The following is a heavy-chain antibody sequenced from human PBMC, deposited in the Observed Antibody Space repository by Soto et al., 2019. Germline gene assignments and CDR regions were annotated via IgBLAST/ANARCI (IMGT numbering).Heavy chain of an antibody. CDR2: MEPSTGRT. V-gene: IGHV1-8*01. D-gene: IGHD1-26*01. J-gene: IGHJ4*02. CDR1: GYSFTSLD. Sequence: ASVKVSCKASGYSFTSLDINWVRQTAGQGLEWMGWMEPSTGRTGYAQKFQGRVTMTRDTSINTAYMGLTTLTSDDTAFYYCARGVSAGVDYWGQGTLVTVSS. CDR3: ARGVSAGVDY.